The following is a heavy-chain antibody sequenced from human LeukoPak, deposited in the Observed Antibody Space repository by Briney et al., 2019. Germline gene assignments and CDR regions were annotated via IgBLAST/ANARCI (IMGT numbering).Heavy chain of an antibody. J-gene: IGHJ5*02. CDR3: ARVGVVVPAAWFDP. CDR1: GYNFGIFG. D-gene: IGHD2-2*01. V-gene: IGHV1-18*01. CDR2: ISADNGNT. Sequence: ASVKVSCKASGYNFGIFGISWVRHAPGQGLVWMGWISADNGNTNYAQNLQGRVTMTTDTSTSTAYMELRSLRSDDTAVYYCARVGVVVPAAWFDPWGQGTLVTVSS.